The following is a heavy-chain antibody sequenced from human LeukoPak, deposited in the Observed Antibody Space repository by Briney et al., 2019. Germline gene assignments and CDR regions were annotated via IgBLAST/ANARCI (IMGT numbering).Heavy chain of an antibody. CDR1: GFTFSTYT. CDR2: IWYDGSNK. D-gene: IGHD2-2*01. J-gene: IGHJ6*02. CDR3: ARDTVPASSYYYYGMDV. V-gene: IGHV3-33*08. Sequence: GGSLRLSCAASGFTFSTYTMAWVRQAPGKGLEWVAVIWYDGSNKYYADSVKGRFTISRDNSKNTLYLQMNSLRAEDTAVYYCARDTVPASSYYYYGMDVWGQGTTVTVSS.